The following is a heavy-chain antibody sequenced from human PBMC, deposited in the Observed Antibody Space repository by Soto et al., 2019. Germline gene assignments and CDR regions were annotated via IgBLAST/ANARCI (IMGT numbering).Heavy chain of an antibody. CDR1: GFTFSDHY. Sequence: PGGSLSLSCAASGFTFSDHYMSWIRQAPGKGLEWVSYITNSGDTIYYADSVKGRFAISRDNAKNSLYLQMNSLRAEDTAVYYCARAYSSSWYYFDSWGQGTLVTVSS. CDR3: ARAYSSSWYYFDS. CDR2: ITNSGDTI. V-gene: IGHV3-11*01. J-gene: IGHJ4*02. D-gene: IGHD6-13*01.